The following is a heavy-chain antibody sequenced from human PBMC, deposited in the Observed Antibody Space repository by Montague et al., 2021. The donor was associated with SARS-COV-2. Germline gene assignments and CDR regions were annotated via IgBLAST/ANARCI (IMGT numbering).Heavy chain of an antibody. CDR1: GFIFSNYD. Sequence: SLRLSCAASGFIFSNYDMNWVRQAPGKGLEWLSSISSNADRTYYADSVKGRFTISRDNSKNTLDLQMNSLRAEDTALYYCAKDVSTAGAGMLVGDYYYGIDVWGQGTTVTVSS. J-gene: IGHJ6*02. V-gene: IGHV3-23*01. D-gene: IGHD2-8*01. CDR3: AKDVSTAGAGMLVGDYYYGIDV. CDR2: ISSNADRT.